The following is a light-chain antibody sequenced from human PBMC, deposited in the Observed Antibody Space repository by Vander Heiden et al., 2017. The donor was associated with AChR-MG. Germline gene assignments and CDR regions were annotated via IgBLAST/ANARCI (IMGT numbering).Light chain of an antibody. CDR2: GAS. Sequence: IVLTQSPGTLSLSPGETVPLSCRASQIISSNYLAWYQHRPGQAPTLLIYGASIRATGIPARFSGSGSGTDFTLTISRLESEDFAVYYCHQYGSSPRTFGQGTRVEI. J-gene: IGKJ1*01. CDR1: QIISSNY. CDR3: HQYGSSPRT. V-gene: IGKV3-20*01.